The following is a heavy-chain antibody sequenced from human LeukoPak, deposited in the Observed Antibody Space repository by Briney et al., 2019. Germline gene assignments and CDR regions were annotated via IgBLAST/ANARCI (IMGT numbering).Heavy chain of an antibody. CDR2: IPYDGSNK. Sequence: GGSLRLSCAASGFTFSSYWMSWVRQAPGKGLEWVAFIPYDGSNKYYADSVKDRFTISRDNSKNTLYLQMNSLRVGDTALYYCAKDEGGPTVSDYWGQGTLVTVSS. J-gene: IGHJ4*02. V-gene: IGHV3-30*02. D-gene: IGHD4-11*01. CDR1: GFTFSSYW. CDR3: AKDEGGPTVSDY.